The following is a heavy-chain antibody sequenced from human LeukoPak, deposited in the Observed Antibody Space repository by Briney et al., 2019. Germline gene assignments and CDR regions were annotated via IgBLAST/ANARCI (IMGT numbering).Heavy chain of an antibody. D-gene: IGHD3-3*01. J-gene: IGHJ1*01. CDR1: GGSISSYY. CDR3: ARDGDDFWSGRRGPQYFQH. V-gene: IGHV4-59*01. Sequence: PSETLSLTCTVSGGSISSYYWSWIRQPPGKGLEWIGYIYYSGSTNYNPSLKSRVTISVDTSKNQFSLKLSSVTAADTAVYYCARDGDDFWSGRRGPQYFQHWGQGTLVTVSS. CDR2: IYYSGST.